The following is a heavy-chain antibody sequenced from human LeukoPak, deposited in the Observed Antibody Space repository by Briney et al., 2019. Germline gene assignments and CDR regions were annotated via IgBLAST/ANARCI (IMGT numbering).Heavy chain of an antibody. Sequence: PSGTLSLTCAVSGGSISSSNWWSWVRQPPGKGLEWIGSVYYSGSTYYNPSLKSRVTISVDTSKNQFSLKLSSVTAADTAVYYCARDTTGNYYFDYWGQGTLVTVSS. CDR2: VYYSGST. D-gene: IGHD1-1*01. CDR3: ARDTTGNYYFDY. V-gene: IGHV4-4*02. J-gene: IGHJ4*02. CDR1: GGSISSSNW.